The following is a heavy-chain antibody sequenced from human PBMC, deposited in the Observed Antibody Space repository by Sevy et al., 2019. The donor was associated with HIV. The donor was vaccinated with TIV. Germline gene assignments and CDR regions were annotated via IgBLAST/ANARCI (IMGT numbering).Heavy chain of an antibody. V-gene: IGHV3-74*01. CDR1: GFTFSNYW. J-gene: IGHJ4*01. CDR3: LAANSWEDY. Sequence: GGSLRLSCAASGFTFSNYWMHWVRQAPGKGLVWVSRVNSDGTSTTYADSVKGRFTISRDNAKNTLCLQMSSLRAEDTAVYYCLAANSWEDYWGHGTLVTVSS. CDR2: VNSDGTST. D-gene: IGHD6-13*01.